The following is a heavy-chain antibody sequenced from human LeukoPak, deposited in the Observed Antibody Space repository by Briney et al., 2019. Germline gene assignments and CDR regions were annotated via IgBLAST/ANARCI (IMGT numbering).Heavy chain of an antibody. CDR1: GFTFSSYG. CDR2: ISYDGSNK. J-gene: IGHJ4*02. D-gene: IGHD1-1*01. CDR3: AKDARLIFDY. Sequence: PGGSLRLSCAASGFTFSSYGMHWVRQAPGKGLEWVAVISYDGSNKYYADSVKGRFTISRDNSKNTLYLQMNSLRAEDTAVYYCAKDARLIFDYWGQGTLVTVSS. V-gene: IGHV3-30*18.